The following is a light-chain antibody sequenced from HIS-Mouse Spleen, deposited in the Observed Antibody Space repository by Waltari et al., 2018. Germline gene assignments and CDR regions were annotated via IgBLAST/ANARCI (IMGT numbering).Light chain of an antibody. J-gene: IGKJ2*01. CDR3: QQSYSTLMYT. CDR1: QSISSY. CDR2: AAS. V-gene: IGKV1-39*01. Sequence: DIQMNQSPSSLSASVGDRVTITCRASQSISSYLNWYLQKPGKAPKLLIYAASSLQSGVPSRFSGSGSGTDFTLTISSLQPEDFATYYCQQSYSTLMYTFGQGTKLEIK.